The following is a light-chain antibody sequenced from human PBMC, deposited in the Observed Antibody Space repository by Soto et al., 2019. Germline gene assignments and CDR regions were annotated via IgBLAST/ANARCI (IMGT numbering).Light chain of an antibody. V-gene: IGKV1-5*03. CDR3: QQDNSAWT. CDR1: QSVSSW. Sequence: DIQMTQSPSTLSASVGDRVTITCRASQSVSSWLAWYQQKPGKAPNLLIYTASSLESGVPSRFSGSGSGTEFTLTISILQPDDFATYYCQQDNSAWTFGQGTTVEIK. J-gene: IGKJ1*01. CDR2: TAS.